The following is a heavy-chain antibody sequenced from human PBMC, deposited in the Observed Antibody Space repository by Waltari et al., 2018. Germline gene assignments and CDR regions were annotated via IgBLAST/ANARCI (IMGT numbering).Heavy chain of an antibody. Sequence: QVQLQESGTGLVKPSENLSLTCTVSGGSISSNYWRWIRQPPGKGLEWIGYIYYRGSTNYNPSLKSRVTISVDTSKNPFSLKLSSVTAADTAVYYCARDGGSGGSFYFDYWGQGTLVTVSS. D-gene: IGHD2-15*01. J-gene: IGHJ4*02. V-gene: IGHV4-59*01. CDR3: ARDGGSGGSFYFDY. CDR1: GGSISSNY. CDR2: IYYRGST.